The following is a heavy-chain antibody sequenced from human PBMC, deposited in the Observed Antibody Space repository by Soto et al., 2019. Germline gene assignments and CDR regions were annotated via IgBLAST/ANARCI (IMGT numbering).Heavy chain of an antibody. CDR1: GFTFSSYG. Sequence: QVQLVESGGGVVQPGRSLRLSCAASGFTFSSYGMHWVRQAPGKGLEWVAVIWYDGSNKYYADSVKGRFTISRDNSKNTLYLQMNSLRAEDTAVYYCARDMRDIVVVPAATGFDYWGQGTPVTVSS. V-gene: IGHV3-33*01. CDR3: ARDMRDIVVVPAATGFDY. J-gene: IGHJ4*02. D-gene: IGHD2-2*01. CDR2: IWYDGSNK.